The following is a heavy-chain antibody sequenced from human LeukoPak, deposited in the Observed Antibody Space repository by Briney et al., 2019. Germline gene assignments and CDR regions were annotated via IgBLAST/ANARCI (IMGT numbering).Heavy chain of an antibody. CDR1: GFTFSSYW. Sequence: RTGGSLRLSCAASGFTFSSYWMSWVRQAPGKGLEWVANIKQDGSEKYYVDSVKGRFTISRDNAKNSLYLQMNSLRAEDTAVYYCARVGVRGYSSGWYVGRRKYYFDYWGQGTLVTVSS. V-gene: IGHV3-7*01. CDR3: ARVGVRGYSSGWYVGRRKYYFDY. CDR2: IKQDGSEK. J-gene: IGHJ4*02. D-gene: IGHD6-19*01.